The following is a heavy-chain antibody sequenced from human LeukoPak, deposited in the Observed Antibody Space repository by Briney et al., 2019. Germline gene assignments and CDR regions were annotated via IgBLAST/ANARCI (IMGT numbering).Heavy chain of an antibody. CDR1: GGSVSSGSYY. Sequence: PSETLSLTCTVSGGSVSSGSYYWSWIRQPPGKGLEWIGYIYYSGSTNYNPSLKSRVTISVDTSKNQFSLKLSSVTAADTAVYYCARLEMATITALDCWGQGTLVTVSS. CDR2: IYYSGST. CDR3: ARLEMATITALDC. J-gene: IGHJ4*02. V-gene: IGHV4-61*01. D-gene: IGHD5-24*01.